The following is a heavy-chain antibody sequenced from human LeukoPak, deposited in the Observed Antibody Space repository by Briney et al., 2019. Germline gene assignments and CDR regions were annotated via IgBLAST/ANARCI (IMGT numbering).Heavy chain of an antibody. V-gene: IGHV1-18*01. CDR3: ATYSSSWYALDY. D-gene: IGHD6-13*01. Sequence: ASVKVSCKASGYTFTCYGISWVRQAPGQGLEWMGWISAYNGNTNYAQKLQGRVTMTTDTSTSTAYKELRSLRSDDTAVYYCATYSSSWYALDYWGQGTLVTVSS. J-gene: IGHJ4*02. CDR2: ISAYNGNT. CDR1: GYTFTCYG.